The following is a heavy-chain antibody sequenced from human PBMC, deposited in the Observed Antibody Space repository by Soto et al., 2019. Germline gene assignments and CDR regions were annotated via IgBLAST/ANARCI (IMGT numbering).Heavy chain of an antibody. CDR1: GFTFRTYG. V-gene: IGHV3-30*18. CDR3: AKDLGDILTNFYFFDY. D-gene: IGHD3-9*01. Sequence: GGSLRLSCAASGFTFRTYGMHWVRQAPGKGLEWVAIISYDGTDKYYADSVKGRFTISRDNSKNTLYLQMNSLRAEDTAVYYCAKDLGDILTNFYFFDYWGQGTLVTVSS. J-gene: IGHJ4*02. CDR2: ISYDGTDK.